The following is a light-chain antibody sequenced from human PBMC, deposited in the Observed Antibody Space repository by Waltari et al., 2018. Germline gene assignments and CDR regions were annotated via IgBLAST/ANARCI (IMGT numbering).Light chain of an antibody. CDR1: QSVCYRSHHKNY. CDR2: WAS. V-gene: IGKV4-1*01. Sequence: DFVMTQSPASLSVSLGGRAAIHFRSRQSVCYRSHHKNYLAWFQHQPGHPPKLLIYWASLRQSGVPDRFSGSGSERDFSLTISSVQAEDVAVYYCQQYYSPLYTVGQGTKLEIK. CDR3: QQYYSPLYT. J-gene: IGKJ2*01.